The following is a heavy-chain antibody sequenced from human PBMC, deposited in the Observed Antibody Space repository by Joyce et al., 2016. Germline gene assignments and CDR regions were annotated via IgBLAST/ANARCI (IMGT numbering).Heavy chain of an antibody. CDR2: SSQSGSN. CDR3: ARYTYSNYPFDL. CDR1: GGSISSGDHY. Sequence: QVQLQESGPGLVKPSQTLSLTCTVSGGSISSGDHYWSWIRQPPGKGLGWIGYSSQSGSNYNNPSLKSRATISVDMSKNHFSLRLSSVTAADTAVYYCARYTYSNYPFDLWGQGTLVTVSS. D-gene: IGHD4-11*01. J-gene: IGHJ5*02. V-gene: IGHV4-30-4*01.